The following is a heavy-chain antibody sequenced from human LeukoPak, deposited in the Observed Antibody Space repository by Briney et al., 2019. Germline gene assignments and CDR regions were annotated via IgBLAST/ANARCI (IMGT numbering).Heavy chain of an antibody. Sequence: PGRSLRLSCAASGFTFSRYWMHWVRQAPGKGLVWVSRINSDGSSTSYADSVKGRFTISRDNAKNTLYLQMNSLRVEDTAVYYCARDQDPLRWELLSYWGQGTLVTVSS. V-gene: IGHV3-74*01. CDR1: GFTFSRYW. J-gene: IGHJ4*02. D-gene: IGHD1-26*01. CDR2: INSDGSST. CDR3: ARDQDPLRWELLSY.